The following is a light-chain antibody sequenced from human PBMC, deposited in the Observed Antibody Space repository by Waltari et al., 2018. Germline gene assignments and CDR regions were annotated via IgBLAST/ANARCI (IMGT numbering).Light chain of an antibody. Sequence: QSALTQPASVSGSPGQSITISCSGLGSAAGASESVSWHQHHPDKAPQVIIYDVTHRPSGVSDRFSASKSANTASLIISRLQPEDEADYYCSSQTLDGLVLFGGGTRLTVL. CDR3: SSQTLDGLVL. CDR2: DVT. J-gene: IGLJ2*01. V-gene: IGLV2-14*03. CDR1: GSAAGASES.